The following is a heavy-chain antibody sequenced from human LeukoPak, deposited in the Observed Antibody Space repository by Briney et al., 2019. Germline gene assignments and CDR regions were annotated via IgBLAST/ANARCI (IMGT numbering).Heavy chain of an antibody. V-gene: IGHV3-30-3*01. CDR2: VSYDGSNK. D-gene: IGHD2-15*01. CDR1: GFTFSNYA. CDR3: AAGTGYCSGGTCYDPFEI. J-gene: IGHJ3*02. Sequence: GGSLRLSCAASGFTFSNYAMHWVRQAPGKGLEWVAAVSYDGSNKYYADSVKGRFTISRDNSKNTLYLQMNSLRAEDAAVYYCAAGTGYCSGGTCYDPFEIWGQGKMVIVSS.